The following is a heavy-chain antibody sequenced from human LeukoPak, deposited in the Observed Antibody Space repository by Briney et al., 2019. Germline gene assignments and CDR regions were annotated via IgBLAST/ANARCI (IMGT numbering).Heavy chain of an antibody. V-gene: IGHV4-39*01. CDR3: ARRGLYGSSPFDP. CDR1: GGSISNSYYF. D-gene: IGHD2-2*01. J-gene: IGHJ5*02. CDR2: IYYSGTT. Sequence: SETLSLTCTASGGSISNSYYFWGWIRQPPGKGLEWLAIIYYSGTTYYNPSLKSRLTISIDTSKNQFSLNLRSVTAADTAVYYCARRGLYGSSPFDPWGQGTLVTVSS.